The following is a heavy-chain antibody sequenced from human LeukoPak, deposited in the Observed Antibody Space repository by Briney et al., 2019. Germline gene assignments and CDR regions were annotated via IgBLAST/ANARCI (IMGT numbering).Heavy chain of an antibody. Sequence: GASVKVSCKASGYTFTSYDINWVRQATGQGLEWMGWMNPNSGNTGYAQKFQGRVSMTWNTSISTAYMELSSLKSEDTAVYYCAKIGAAARRTPNPRWFDPWGQGTLVTVPS. D-gene: IGHD6-6*01. CDR2: MNPNSGNT. J-gene: IGHJ5*02. CDR3: AKIGAAARRTPNPRWFDP. V-gene: IGHV1-8*01. CDR1: GYTFTSYD.